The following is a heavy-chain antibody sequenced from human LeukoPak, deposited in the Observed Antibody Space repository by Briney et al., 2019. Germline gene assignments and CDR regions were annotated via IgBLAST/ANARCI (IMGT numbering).Heavy chain of an antibody. Sequence: GGSLRLSCAASGFTFSSYSMNWVRQAPGKGLEWVSSISSSGSYIYYADSVKGRFTISRDNAKNSLYLQINSLRAEDTAVYYCARGGGLDVWGQGATVTVSS. CDR1: GFTFSSYS. J-gene: IGHJ6*02. CDR2: ISSSGSYI. D-gene: IGHD3-16*01. V-gene: IGHV3-21*01. CDR3: ARGGGLDV.